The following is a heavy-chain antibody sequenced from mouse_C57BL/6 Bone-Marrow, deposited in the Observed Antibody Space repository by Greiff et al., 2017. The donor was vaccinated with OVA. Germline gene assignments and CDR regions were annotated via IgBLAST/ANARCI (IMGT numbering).Heavy chain of an antibody. CDR2: IYPGSGNT. Sequence: VQLQQPGAELVKPGASVKMSCKASGYTFTSYWITWVKQRPGQGLEWIGDIYPGSGNTNYNEKFKSKATLTVDTSSSTAYMQLSSLTAEDSAVYYCARGSSGFDYWGQGTTLTVSS. CDR3: ARGSSGFDY. CDR1: GYTFTSYW. J-gene: IGHJ2*01. V-gene: IGHV1-55*01. D-gene: IGHD3-2*02.